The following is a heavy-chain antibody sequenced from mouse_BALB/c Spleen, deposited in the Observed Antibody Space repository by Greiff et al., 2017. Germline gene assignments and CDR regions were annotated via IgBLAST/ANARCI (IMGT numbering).Heavy chain of an antibody. V-gene: IGHV14-4*02. D-gene: IGHD4-1*01. CDR3: ARGAGRGAMDY. CDR2: IDPENGDT. CDR1: GFNIKDYY. Sequence: GQLQQSGAELVRSGASVKLSCTASGFNIKDYYMHWVKQRPEQGLEWIGWIDPENGDTEYAPKFQGKATMTVDKSSSTAYMQLKSLTSEDSAVYYCARGAGRGAMDYWGQGTSVTVSS. J-gene: IGHJ4*01.